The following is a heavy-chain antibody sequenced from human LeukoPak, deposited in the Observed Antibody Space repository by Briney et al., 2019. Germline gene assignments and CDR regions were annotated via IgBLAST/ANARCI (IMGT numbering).Heavy chain of an antibody. CDR1: GFTCSSYE. CDR2: ISSSGSTI. J-gene: IGHJ6*04. Sequence: GGSLRLSCAASGFTCSSYEMNWVRQAPGKGLEWVSYISSSGSTIYYADSVKGRFTISRDNAKNSLYLQMNSLRAEDTAVYYCAELGITMIGGVWGKGTTVTISS. V-gene: IGHV3-48*03. D-gene: IGHD3-10*02. CDR3: AELGITMIGGV.